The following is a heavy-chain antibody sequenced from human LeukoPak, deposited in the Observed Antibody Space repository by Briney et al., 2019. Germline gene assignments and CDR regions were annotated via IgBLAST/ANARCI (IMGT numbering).Heavy chain of an antibody. D-gene: IGHD3-22*01. CDR1: GGTFSSYA. Sequence: ASVKVSCKASGGTFSSYAISWVRQAPGQGLEWMGGIIPIFGTANYAQKFQGRVMITADESTSTAYMELSSLRSEDTAVYYCARSPAYYYDSSGVYYFDYWGQGTLVTVSS. J-gene: IGHJ4*02. CDR3: ARSPAYYYDSSGVYYFDY. V-gene: IGHV1-69*13. CDR2: IIPIFGTA.